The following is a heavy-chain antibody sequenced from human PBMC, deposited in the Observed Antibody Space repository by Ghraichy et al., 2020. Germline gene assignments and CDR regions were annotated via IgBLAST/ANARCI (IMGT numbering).Heavy chain of an antibody. CDR1: GFPFTSSA. Sequence: SVKVSCKASGFPFTSSAMPWVRQARGQRLEWIGWIVVGSGNTNYAQKFQERVTITRDMSTSTAYMELSSLRSEDTAVYYCAAGEGLRYFDWSYYFDYWGQGTLVTVSS. D-gene: IGHD3-9*01. J-gene: IGHJ4*02. V-gene: IGHV1-58*02. CDR2: IVVGSGNT. CDR3: AAGEGLRYFDWSYYFDY.